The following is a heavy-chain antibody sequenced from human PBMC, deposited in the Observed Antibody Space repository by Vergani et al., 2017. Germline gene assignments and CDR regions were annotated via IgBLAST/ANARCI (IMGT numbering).Heavy chain of an antibody. CDR2: INPNSGGT. J-gene: IGHJ4*02. Sequence: QVQLVQSGAEVKKPGASVKVSCKASGYTFTGYYMHWVRQAPGQGLEWVGWINPNSGGTNYAQKFQGRVTMTRDTSISTAYRELSRLGSADTAGYSCHRGEEGGIDYWGQGSLVTVSS. CDR3: HRGEEGGIDY. D-gene: IGHD3-10*01. CDR1: GYTFTGYY. V-gene: IGHV1-2*02.